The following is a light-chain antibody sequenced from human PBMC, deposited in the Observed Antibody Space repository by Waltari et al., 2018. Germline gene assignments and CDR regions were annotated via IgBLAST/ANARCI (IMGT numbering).Light chain of an antibody. CDR1: SSDVGGYDY. Sequence: QSALTQPASVSGSPGQSIIISCTGTSSDVGGYDYVSWYQQHPGKAPKLMLYDVNKRPSGVSNRFFGSKSGNTASLTISGLQAEDEADYYCSSYTRSSTPYVFGTGTKVTVL. J-gene: IGLJ1*01. CDR2: DVN. CDR3: SSYTRSSTPYV. V-gene: IGLV2-14*03.